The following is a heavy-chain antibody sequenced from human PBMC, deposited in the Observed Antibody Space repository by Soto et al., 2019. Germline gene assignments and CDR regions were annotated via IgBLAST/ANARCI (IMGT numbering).Heavy chain of an antibody. J-gene: IGHJ4*02. CDR1: GFTFSSYA. D-gene: IGHD5-18*01. CDR3: ASAGYSYGFDY. Sequence: LRLSCAASGFTFSSYAMHWVRQAPGKGLEWVAVISYDGSNKYYADSVKGRFTISRDNSKNTLYLQMNSLRAEDTAVYYCASAGYSYGFDYGGQGTLVTVAS. V-gene: IGHV3-30-3*01. CDR2: ISYDGSNK.